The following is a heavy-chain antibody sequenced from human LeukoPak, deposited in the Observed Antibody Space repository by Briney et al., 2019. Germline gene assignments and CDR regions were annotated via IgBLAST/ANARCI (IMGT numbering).Heavy chain of an antibody. CDR1: GGTFSSYA. V-gene: IGHV1-69*06. D-gene: IGHD3-9*01. J-gene: IGHJ3*02. Sequence: SVKVSCKASGGTFSSYAISWVRQAPGQGLEWMGGIIPIFGTANYAQKFQVRVTITADKSTSTAYMELSSLRSEDTAVYYCARDDGRYFDRLGHDAFDIWGQGTLVTVSS. CDR2: IIPIFGTA. CDR3: ARDDGRYFDRLGHDAFDI.